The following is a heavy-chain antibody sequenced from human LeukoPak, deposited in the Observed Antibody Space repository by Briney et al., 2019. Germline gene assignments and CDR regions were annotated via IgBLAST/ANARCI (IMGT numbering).Heavy chain of an antibody. CDR2: ISSSDTI. D-gene: IGHD2/OR15-2a*01. V-gene: IGHV3-48*03. J-gene: IGHJ3*02. CDR3: ARDNIWAFDI. Sequence: PGGSLRLSCAASGFTFISYEMNWVRQAPGKGLEWVSYISSSDTIYYADSVKGRFTISRDNAKNSLYLQMNSLTDEDTALYYCARDNIWAFDIWGQGTMVAVPS. CDR1: GFTFISYE.